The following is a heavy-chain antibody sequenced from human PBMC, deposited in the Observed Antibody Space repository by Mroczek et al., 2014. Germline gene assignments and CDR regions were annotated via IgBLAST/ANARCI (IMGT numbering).Heavy chain of an antibody. Sequence: QVQLQHGAAGXLKPSETLSLTCAVYGGSFSGYYWSWESASTQGRGLEWIGYIYYSGSTYYNPSLKSRVTISVDTSKNQFSLKLSSVTAADTAVYYCARGSFYPPHWFDPWGQGTLVTVSS. V-gene: IGHV4-34*01. CDR3: ARGSFYPPHWFDP. CDR2: IYYSGST. D-gene: IGHD2/OR15-2a*01. J-gene: IGHJ5*02. CDR1: GGSFSGYY.